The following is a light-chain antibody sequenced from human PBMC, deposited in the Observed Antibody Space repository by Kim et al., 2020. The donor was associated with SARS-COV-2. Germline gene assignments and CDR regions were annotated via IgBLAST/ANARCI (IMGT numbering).Light chain of an antibody. J-gene: IGKJ2*01. CDR3: QQYYGSPYT. CDR2: WAS. V-gene: IGKV4-1*01. CDR1: QSVLYSANNKNY. Sequence: DIVMTQSPDSLAVSLGERATINCKSSQSVLYSANNKNYLAWYQQKPGLPPKMLIYWASTRESGVPDRFSGSGSGTDFTLTISSLQAEDVAVYYCQQYYGSPYTFGQGTKLEI.